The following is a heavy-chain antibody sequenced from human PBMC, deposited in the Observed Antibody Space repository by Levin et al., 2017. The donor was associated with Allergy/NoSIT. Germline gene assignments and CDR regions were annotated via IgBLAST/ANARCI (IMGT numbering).Heavy chain of an antibody. CDR2: ISSSSSYI. J-gene: IGHJ5*02. D-gene: IGHD5-18*01. Sequence: GESLKISCAASGFTFSSYSMNWVRQAPGKGLEWVSSISSSSSYIYYADSVKGRFTISRDNAKNSLYLQMNSLRAEDTAVYYCARELVDTLWFDPWGQGTLVTVSS. CDR3: ARELVDTLWFDP. CDR1: GFTFSSYS. V-gene: IGHV3-21*01.